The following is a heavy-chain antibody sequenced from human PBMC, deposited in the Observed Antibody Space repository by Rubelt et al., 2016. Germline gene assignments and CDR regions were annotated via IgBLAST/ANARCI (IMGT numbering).Heavy chain of an antibody. Sequence: EVQLVESGGGLVNPGGSLRLSCAASAFTFSNAWMNWVRLAPGKGLEGVGRIKSKTDDDTTDYAVTVSGRFTISRDDSENTLFLQMNSLKTEDTGVYYCTTYSRRRPFDIWGQGTMVTVSS. J-gene: IGHJ3*02. CDR2: IKSKTDDDTT. CDR3: TTYSRRRPFDI. V-gene: IGHV3-15*01. CDR1: AFTFSNAW. D-gene: IGHD2-21*01.